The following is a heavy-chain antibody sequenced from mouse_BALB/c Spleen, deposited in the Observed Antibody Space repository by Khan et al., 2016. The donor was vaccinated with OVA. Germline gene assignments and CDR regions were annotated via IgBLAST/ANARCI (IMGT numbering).Heavy chain of an antibody. CDR3: ARQPYYHYNIMDY. CDR2: IWSDGTT. D-gene: IGHD2-10*01. Sequence: VQLQESGPGLAAPSQSLSITCPISGFSLTTYGVHWVRQPPGKGLEWLVVIWSDGTTHYNSALKSRLTITKDNSQRQVFLKMNSLQTDDTAIYFCARQPYYHYNIMDYWGQGTSVTISS. V-gene: IGHV2-6-1*01. J-gene: IGHJ4*01. CDR1: GFSLTTYG.